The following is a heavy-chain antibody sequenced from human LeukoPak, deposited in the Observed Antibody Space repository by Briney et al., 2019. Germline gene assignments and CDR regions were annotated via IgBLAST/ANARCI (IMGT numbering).Heavy chain of an antibody. CDR2: IYHSGST. V-gene: IGHV4-30-2*01. Sequence: SETLSLTCTVSGGSISSGGYYWSWIRQPPGKGLEWIGYIYHSGSTYYNPSLKSRVTISVDRSKNQFSLKLSSVTAADTAVYYCARGGARSFDYWGQGTLVTVSS. J-gene: IGHJ4*02. D-gene: IGHD6-6*01. CDR1: GGSISSGGYY. CDR3: ARGGARSFDY.